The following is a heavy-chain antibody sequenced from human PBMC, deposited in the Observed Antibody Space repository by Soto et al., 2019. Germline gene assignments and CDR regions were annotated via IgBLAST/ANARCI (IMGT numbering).Heavy chain of an antibody. Sequence: KVSCKASGGTFSSYTISWVRQAPGQGLEWMGRIIPILGIANYAQKFQGRVTITADTSASTAYMELSSLRSEDTAVYYCARGTGSGMDVWGQGTTVTVSS. V-gene: IGHV1-69*02. CDR1: GGTFSSYT. CDR2: IIPILGIA. J-gene: IGHJ6*02. CDR3: ARGTGSGMDV.